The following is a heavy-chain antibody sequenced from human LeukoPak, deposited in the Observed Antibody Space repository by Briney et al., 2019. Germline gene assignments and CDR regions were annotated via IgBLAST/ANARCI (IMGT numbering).Heavy chain of an antibody. Sequence: ASVKLSCNAYLYTVSREYMPSVRQPPGQGREGRGIINPSASITTYAKKFQGRVTMTRDTSTSTVYMELSSLRSEDTAVYYCARTRPRVVVVVAATPGLGWFDPWGQGTLVTVSS. CDR2: INPSASIT. J-gene: IGHJ5*02. V-gene: IGHV1-46*01. CDR1: LYTVSREY. D-gene: IGHD2-15*01. CDR3: ARTRPRVVVVVAATPGLGWFDP.